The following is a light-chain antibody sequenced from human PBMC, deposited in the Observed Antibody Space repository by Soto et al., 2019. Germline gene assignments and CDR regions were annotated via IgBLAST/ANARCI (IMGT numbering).Light chain of an antibody. CDR1: RNIYTY. Sequence: DIQIAQSPYSLSASVGDRVTITCRASRNIYTYLSWYQQKAGKAPKLLIFATSTLHSGVPSRFSGSGSGTDFTLTISSLQPEDFGTYYCQQVFPPPLTFGGGTRVEIK. CDR3: QQVFPPPLT. V-gene: IGKV1-39*01. J-gene: IGKJ4*01. CDR2: ATS.